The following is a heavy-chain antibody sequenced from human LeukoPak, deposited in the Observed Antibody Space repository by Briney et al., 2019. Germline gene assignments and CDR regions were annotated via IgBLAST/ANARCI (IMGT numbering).Heavy chain of an antibody. CDR1: GFTVSSNY. J-gene: IGHJ5*02. CDR3: ARVALGSYNWFDP. D-gene: IGHD3-10*01. Sequence: GGSLRLSCAASGFTVSSNYMSWVRQAPGKGLEWVSVIYSGGSTYYADSVKGRFTISRDNSKNTLYLQMNSLRAEDTAVYYCARVALGSYNWFDPWGQGTPVTVSS. V-gene: IGHV3-53*01. CDR2: IYSGGST.